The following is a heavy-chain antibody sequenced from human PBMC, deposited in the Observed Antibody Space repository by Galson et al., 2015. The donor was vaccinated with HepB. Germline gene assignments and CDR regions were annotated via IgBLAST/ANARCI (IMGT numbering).Heavy chain of an antibody. J-gene: IGHJ4*02. Sequence: SLRLSCEASGFIFRSYGLNWVRQAPGKGLEWVSSITGGGGRTYNADSVKGRFTISRDNSRNKLYLQMNSLRAEDTAVYYCAKVYQRADCGGDCYSPYYWGQGTLVTVSS. D-gene: IGHD2-21*02. CDR2: ITGGGGRT. V-gene: IGHV3-23*01. CDR3: AKVYQRADCGGDCYSPYY. CDR1: GFIFRSYG.